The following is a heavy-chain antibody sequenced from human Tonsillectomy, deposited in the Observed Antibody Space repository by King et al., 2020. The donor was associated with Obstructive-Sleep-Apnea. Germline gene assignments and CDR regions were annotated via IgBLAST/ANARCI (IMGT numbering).Heavy chain of an antibody. V-gene: IGHV4-34*01. CDR3: ARRDAFDI. CDR2: INHGGST. CDR1: GGSFSDYY. J-gene: IGHJ3*02. Sequence: VQLQQWGAGLLKPSETLSLTCAVYGGSFSDYYWNWIRQPPGKGLEWIGEINHGGSTNYNPSLKSRVTISVDTSKNQFSLNLRSVTAADTAVYYCARRDAFDIWGQGTMVTVSS.